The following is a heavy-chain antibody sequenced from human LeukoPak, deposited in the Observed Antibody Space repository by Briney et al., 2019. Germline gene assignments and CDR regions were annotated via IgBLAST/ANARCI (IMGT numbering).Heavy chain of an antibody. CDR2: VYYSGAT. Sequence: SETLSLTCSVSCGSISSGSFYWAWVRQPPGRGLEWIGSVYYSGATYYSPSLKGRVTISEDTSKKQFSLRLSSVTAADTAVYYCARHPQNPLLDPWGQGTLVTVSS. D-gene: IGHD3-10*01. CDR3: ARHPQNPLLDP. J-gene: IGHJ5*02. CDR1: CGSISSGSFY. V-gene: IGHV4-39*01.